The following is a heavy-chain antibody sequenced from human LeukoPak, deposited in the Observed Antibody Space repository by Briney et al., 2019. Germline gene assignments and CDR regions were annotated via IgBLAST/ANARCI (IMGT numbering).Heavy chain of an antibody. CDR1: GGSISSSSYY. CDR3: ARHHSNLMDV. V-gene: IGHV4-39*01. CDR2: IYYSGST. J-gene: IGHJ6*03. D-gene: IGHD2/OR15-2a*01. Sequence: SETLSLTCTVSGGSISSSSYYWGWIRQPPGKGLEWIGSIYYSGSTCYNPSLKSRVTISVDTSKNQFSLKLSSVTAADTAVYYCARHHSNLMDVWGKGTTVTVSS.